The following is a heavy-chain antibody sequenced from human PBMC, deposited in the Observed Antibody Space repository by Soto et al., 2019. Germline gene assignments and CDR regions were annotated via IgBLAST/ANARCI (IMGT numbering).Heavy chain of an antibody. D-gene: IGHD7-27*01. CDR3: ARDLGMTTDY. Sequence: GGSLRLSCAASEFTVSSNYMSWVRQAPGKGLEWVSVIYSGGSTYYADSVKGRFTISRDNSKNTLYLQMNSLRAEDTAVYYCARDLGMTTDYWGQGTLVTVSS. V-gene: IGHV3-53*01. J-gene: IGHJ4*02. CDR2: IYSGGST. CDR1: EFTVSSNY.